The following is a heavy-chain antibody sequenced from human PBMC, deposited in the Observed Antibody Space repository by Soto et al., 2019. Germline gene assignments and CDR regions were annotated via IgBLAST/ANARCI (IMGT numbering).Heavy chain of an antibody. V-gene: IGHV1-8*01. D-gene: IGHD2-15*01. Sequence: QVQLMQSGAEVKKPGASVKVTCKASGYSFTSYDINWVRQATGQGLEWMGWMNPNTGNTGYAQKFQGRVTMTRNTSISTAYMELSSLRSGDTAPYYCARRGVGFDPWGQGTLVTVSS. J-gene: IGHJ5*02. CDR3: ARRGVGFDP. CDR2: MNPNTGNT. CDR1: GYSFTSYD.